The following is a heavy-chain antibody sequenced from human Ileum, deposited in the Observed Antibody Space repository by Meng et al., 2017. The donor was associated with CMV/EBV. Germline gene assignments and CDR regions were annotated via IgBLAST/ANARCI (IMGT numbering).Heavy chain of an antibody. CDR3: ASGSSSCAFDY. J-gene: IGHJ4*02. CDR2: VYSNEST. D-gene: IGHD2-2*01. Sequence: LRHCAPGLVTSSAAVSLSSSVWCGCSRCDYGSWIQQLATKRLVYVGPVYSNESTDYNPSLQSRFTMSVDTSKNQFSLKLSSVTASDTAVYYCASGSSSCAFDYWGQGTLVTVSS. CDR1: CGCSRCDY. V-gene: IGHV4-4*07.